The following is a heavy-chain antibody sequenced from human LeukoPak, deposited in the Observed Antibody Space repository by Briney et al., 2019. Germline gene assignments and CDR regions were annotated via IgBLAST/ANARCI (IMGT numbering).Heavy chain of an antibody. CDR2: IYYSGST. V-gene: IGHV4-39*01. Sequence: SETLSLTCTVSGGSISSSSYYWGWIRQPPGKGLEWTGSIYYSGSTYYNPSLKSRVTISVDTSKNQFSLKLSSVTAADTAVYYCARRPITMVRGVTRMGWFDPWGQGTLVTVSS. CDR3: ARRPITMVRGVTRMGWFDP. D-gene: IGHD3-10*01. CDR1: GGSISSSSYY. J-gene: IGHJ5*02.